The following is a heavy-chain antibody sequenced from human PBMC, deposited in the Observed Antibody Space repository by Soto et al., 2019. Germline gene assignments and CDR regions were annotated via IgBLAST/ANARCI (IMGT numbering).Heavy chain of an antibody. Sequence: SETLSLTCAVYGGSFSGYDWSWIRQPPGKGLEWIGEINHSGSTNYNPSLKSRVTISVDTSKNQFSLKLSSVTAADTAVYYCARGQVTTATRLGYYYGMDVWGQGTTVTVSS. CDR1: GGSFSGYD. CDR2: INHSGST. D-gene: IGHD4-17*01. V-gene: IGHV4-34*01. J-gene: IGHJ6*02. CDR3: ARGQVTTATRLGYYYGMDV.